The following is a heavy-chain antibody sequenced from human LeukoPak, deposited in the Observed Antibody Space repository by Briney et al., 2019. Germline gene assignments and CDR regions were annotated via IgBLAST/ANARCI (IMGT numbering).Heavy chain of an antibody. CDR1: GFSFANSV. D-gene: IGHD5-24*01. CDR3: ARDPLELRLTPFDY. Sequence: PGGSLRLSCAASGFSFANSVISWIRQAPGKGPEWVSAISGSGDRTDYADSVKGRFTISRDNSKNTLYLQMNSLRAEDTAVYYCARDPLELRLTPFDYWGQGTLVTVSS. V-gene: IGHV3-23*01. CDR2: ISGSGDRT. J-gene: IGHJ4*02.